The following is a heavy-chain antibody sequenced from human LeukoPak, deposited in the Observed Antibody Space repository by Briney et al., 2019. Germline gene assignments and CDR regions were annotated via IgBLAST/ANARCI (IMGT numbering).Heavy chain of an antibody. CDR1: GGSFSGYY. D-gene: IGHD3-9*01. CDR3: ARGRSGYYNYFDY. V-gene: IGHV4-34*01. J-gene: IGHJ4*02. Sequence: SETLSLTCAVYGGSFSGYYWSWIRQPPGKGLEWIGEINHSGSTNYNPSLKSRVTISVDTSKNQFSLKPSSVTAADTAVYYCARGRSGYYNYFDYWGQGTLVTVSS. CDR2: INHSGST.